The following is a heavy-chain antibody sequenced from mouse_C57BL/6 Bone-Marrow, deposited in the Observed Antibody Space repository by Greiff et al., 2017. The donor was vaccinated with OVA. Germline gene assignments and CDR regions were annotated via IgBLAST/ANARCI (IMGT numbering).Heavy chain of an antibody. V-gene: IGHV14-4*01. D-gene: IGHD1-1*01. CDR1: GFNIKDDY. CDR3: TTRYYYNYGSSLHYAMDY. Sequence: EVKLMESGAELVRPGASVKLSCTASGFNIKDDYMHWVKQRPEQGLEWIGWIDPENGDTEYASKFQGKATITADTSSNTAYLQLSSLTSEDTAVYYCTTRYYYNYGSSLHYAMDYWGQGTSVTVSS. CDR2: IDPENGDT. J-gene: IGHJ4*01.